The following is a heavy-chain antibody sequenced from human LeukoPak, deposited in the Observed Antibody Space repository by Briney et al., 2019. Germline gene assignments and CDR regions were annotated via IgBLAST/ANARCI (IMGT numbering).Heavy chain of an antibody. D-gene: IGHD5-24*01. CDR2: INHSGST. CDR3: ALGYNDIWEL. J-gene: IGHJ4*02. V-gene: IGHV4-4*02. CDR1: SGSISSSTW. Sequence: SGTLSLTCAVSSGSISSSTWWSWVRQPPGKGLEWIGEINHSGSTHYTPSLKSRVTISVDTSDNKFSLKMTSVTAADAAVYYCALGYNDIWELWGRGTLVTVSS.